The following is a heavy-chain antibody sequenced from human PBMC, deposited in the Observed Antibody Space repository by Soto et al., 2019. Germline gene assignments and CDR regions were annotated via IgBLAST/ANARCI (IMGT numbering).Heavy chain of an antibody. CDR3: AKVNPGYSYGTDEYFQH. V-gene: IGHV4-39*01. CDR1: GGSISSSSYY. J-gene: IGHJ1*01. Sequence: QLQLQESGPGLVKPSETLSLTCTVSGGSISSSSYYWGWIRQPPGKGLEWIGGIYYSGSTYYNPALKSRVTISVDTSKNQFSLKLSSVTAADTAVYYCAKVNPGYSYGTDEYFQHWGQGTLVTVSS. CDR2: IYYSGST. D-gene: IGHD5-18*01.